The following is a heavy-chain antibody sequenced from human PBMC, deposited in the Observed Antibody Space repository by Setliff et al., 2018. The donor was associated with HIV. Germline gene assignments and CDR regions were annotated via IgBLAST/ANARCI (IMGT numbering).Heavy chain of an antibody. J-gene: IGHJ4*02. CDR2: VSSDGTSK. CDR3: HSGYDTEEQSYFDY. CDR1: GFTFDRYW. D-gene: IGHD5-12*01. Sequence: GGSLRLSCAASGFTFDRYWMHWVRQAPGKGLVWVSRVSSDGTSKTYADSVKGRFTISRDNAKNTLYLQMNSLRAEDTGVYYCHSGYDTEEQSYFDYWGQGTLVTVSS. V-gene: IGHV3-74*01.